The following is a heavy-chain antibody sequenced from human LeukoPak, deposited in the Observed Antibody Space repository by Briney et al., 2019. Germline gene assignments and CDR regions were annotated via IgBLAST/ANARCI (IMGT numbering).Heavy chain of an antibody. Sequence: GASVKVSCKASGYTFTSYDINWVRQATGQGLEWMGWMNPDSGNTGYAQKFQGRVTMTRNTSISTAYMELSSLRSEDTAVYYCARVSPLRWRRTYYFDYWGQGTLVTVSS. CDR2: MNPDSGNT. D-gene: IGHD4-23*01. CDR1: GYTFTSYD. J-gene: IGHJ4*02. V-gene: IGHV1-8*01. CDR3: ARVSPLRWRRTYYFDY.